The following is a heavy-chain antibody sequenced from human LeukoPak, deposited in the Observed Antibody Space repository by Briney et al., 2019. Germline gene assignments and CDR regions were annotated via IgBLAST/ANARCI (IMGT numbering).Heavy chain of an antibody. CDR3: AILSGSSGYYWGFDY. V-gene: IGHV3-11*01. J-gene: IGHJ4*02. CDR1: GFTFSDYY. CDR2: ISSSGSTI. D-gene: IGHD3-22*01. Sequence: GGSLRLSCAASGFTFSDYYMSWIRQAPGKGLEWVSYISSSGSTIYYADSVKGRFTISRDNAKSSLYLQMNSLRAEDTAVYYCAILSGSSGYYWGFDYWGQGTLVTVSS.